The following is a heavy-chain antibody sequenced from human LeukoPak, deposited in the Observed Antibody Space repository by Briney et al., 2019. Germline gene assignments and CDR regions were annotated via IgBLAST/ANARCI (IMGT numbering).Heavy chain of an antibody. Sequence: ASVKVSCKASGYTFTSYGISWVRQAPGQGLEWMGWISAYNGNTNYAQKLQGRVTMTTDTSTSTAYMELSSLRSEDTAVYYCARRRPTTPYYYYYMDVWGKGTTVTVSS. CDR3: ARRRPTTPYYYYYMDV. CDR1: GYTFTSYG. D-gene: IGHD1-26*01. J-gene: IGHJ6*03. CDR2: ISAYNGNT. V-gene: IGHV1-18*01.